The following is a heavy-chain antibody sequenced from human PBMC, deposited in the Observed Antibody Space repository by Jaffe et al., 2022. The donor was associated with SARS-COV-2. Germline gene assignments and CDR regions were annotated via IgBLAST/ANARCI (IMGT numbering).Heavy chain of an antibody. J-gene: IGHJ3*02. CDR1: GFTFSSYS. CDR3: ARHYGSGISAFDI. D-gene: IGHD3-10*01. V-gene: IGHV3-21*01. Sequence: EVQLVESGGGLVKPGGSLRLSCAASGFTFSSYSMNWVRQAPGKGLEWVSSISSSSSYIYYADSVKGRFTISRDNAKNSLYLQMNSLRAEDTAVYYCARHYGSGISAFDIWGQGTMVTVSS. CDR2: ISSSSSYI.